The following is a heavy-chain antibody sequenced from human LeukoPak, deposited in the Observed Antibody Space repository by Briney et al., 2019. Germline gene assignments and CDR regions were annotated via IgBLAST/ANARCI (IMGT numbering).Heavy chain of an antibody. Sequence: PGGSLRLSCAASEFTFSSYSMNWVRQAPGKGLEWVSYITNSGNSKSYADSVKGRFTISRDNTKNSLYLQMNGLRAEDTAVYYCARAPRSWGFDYWGQGTLVTVSS. D-gene: IGHD7-27*01. CDR2: ITNSGNSK. CDR1: EFTFSSYS. J-gene: IGHJ4*02. CDR3: ARAPRSWGFDY. V-gene: IGHV3-48*01.